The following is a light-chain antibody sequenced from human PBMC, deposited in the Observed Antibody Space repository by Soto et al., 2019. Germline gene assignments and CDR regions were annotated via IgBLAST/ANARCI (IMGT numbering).Light chain of an antibody. V-gene: IGLV1-40*01. CDR2: GNS. CDR3: QSYDSSLSGVV. CDR1: SSNIGARYD. J-gene: IGLJ2*01. Sequence: QSVLTQPPSVSGAPGQRVTISCTGSSSNIGARYDVHWFQQLPGTAPKLLIYGNSNRPSGVPDRFSGSRSGTSASLAITGLQAEDEADYYRQSYDSSLSGVVFGGGTKLTVL.